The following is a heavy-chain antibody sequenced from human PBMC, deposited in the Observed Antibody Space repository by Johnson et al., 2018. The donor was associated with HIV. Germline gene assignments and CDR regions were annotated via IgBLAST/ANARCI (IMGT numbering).Heavy chain of an antibody. CDR2: IQSDGKIK. Sequence: QVQLVESGGGVVQPGGSLRLSCAASGFTFSTYGMHWVRQAPGKGLEWVAFIQSDGKIKFYADSVKGRFTISRDNSKNSFYIQMHSLRAEDTAVYYCAKDVDSSRWWRAFDMWGQGTMVSVSS. J-gene: IGHJ3*02. D-gene: IGHD6-13*01. CDR1: GFTFSTYG. V-gene: IGHV3-30*02. CDR3: AKDVDSSRWWRAFDM.